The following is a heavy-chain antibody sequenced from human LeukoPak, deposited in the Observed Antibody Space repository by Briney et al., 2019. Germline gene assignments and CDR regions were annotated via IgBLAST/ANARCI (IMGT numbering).Heavy chain of an antibody. J-gene: IGHJ6*02. Sequence: GGSLRLSCAASGFTFGTYAMNWVRQSPGKGLEWVSYISTGSSPIYYADSVKGRSTISRDNAKNSLYLQMHSLRAEDTAIYYCARGLFWFGEFSYSMDVWGQGTTVTASS. CDR1: GFTFGTYA. CDR2: ISTGSSPI. D-gene: IGHD3-10*01. V-gene: IGHV3-48*01. CDR3: ARGLFWFGEFSYSMDV.